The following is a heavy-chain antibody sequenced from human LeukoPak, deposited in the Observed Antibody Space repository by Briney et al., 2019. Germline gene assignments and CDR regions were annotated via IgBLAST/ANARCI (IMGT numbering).Heavy chain of an antibody. CDR2: VSNSGGIS. D-gene: IGHD2-2*01. CDR3: ARWVCSSTSCYYFDY. V-gene: IGHV3-21*01. J-gene: IGHJ4*02. CDR1: GLTFSRYA. Sequence: GGSLRLSCAVSGLTFSRYAINWVRQPPGKGLEWVSIVSNSGGISVYADSVKGRFTISRDNVQNSLSLQMNSLRAEDTAVYYCARWVCSSTSCYYFDYWGQGSLVVVSS.